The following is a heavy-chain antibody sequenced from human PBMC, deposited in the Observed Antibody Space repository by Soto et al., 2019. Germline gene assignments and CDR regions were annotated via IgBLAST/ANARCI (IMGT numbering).Heavy chain of an antibody. CDR2: ISSSSSYI. CDR3: ARDPSPALGYCSGGSCYADY. Sequence: GGSLRLSCAASGFTFSSYSMNWVRQAPGKGLEWVSSISSSSSYIYYADSVKGRFTISRDNAKNSLYLQMNSLRAEDTAVYYCARDPSPALGYCSGGSCYADYWGQGTLVTVSS. V-gene: IGHV3-21*01. D-gene: IGHD2-15*01. CDR1: GFTFSSYS. J-gene: IGHJ4*02.